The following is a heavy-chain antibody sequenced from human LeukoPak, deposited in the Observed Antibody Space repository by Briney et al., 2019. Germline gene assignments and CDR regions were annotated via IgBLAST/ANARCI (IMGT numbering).Heavy chain of an antibody. CDR1: GGSFSGYY. V-gene: IGHV4-34*01. D-gene: IGHD2/OR15-2a*01. CDR2: INHSGSP. Sequence: PSETLSVTCAVYGGSFSGYYWSWIRQPPGKGLEWIGEINHSGSPNYNPSLKSRVTISVDKSKNQFSLKLSSVTAADTAVYYCAQSIQNLNWFDPWGQGTLVTVSS. J-gene: IGHJ5*02. CDR3: AQSIQNLNWFDP.